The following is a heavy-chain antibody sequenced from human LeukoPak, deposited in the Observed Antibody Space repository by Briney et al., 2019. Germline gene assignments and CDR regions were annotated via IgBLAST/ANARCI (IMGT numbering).Heavy chain of an antibody. D-gene: IGHD2-2*01. Sequence: GESLKIYCKGSGYSFTNSWIAWVRQMPGKGLEWMGIIYPGDSDTRYSPSFQGQVTISADKSISTAYLQWSNLKASDTAMYYCATHLGYCSSTSCYSYWGQGTLVTVSS. CDR3: ATHLGYCSSTSCYSY. J-gene: IGHJ4*02. V-gene: IGHV5-51*01. CDR1: GYSFTNSW. CDR2: IYPGDSDT.